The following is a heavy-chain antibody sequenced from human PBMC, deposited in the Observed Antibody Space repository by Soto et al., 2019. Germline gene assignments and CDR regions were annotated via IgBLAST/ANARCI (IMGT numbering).Heavy chain of an antibody. D-gene: IGHD3-3*01. J-gene: IGHJ4*02. Sequence: QVQLVQSESEVKKPGSSVRVSCKTSGGTFNTQPINWVRQAPGQGLEWMGGFVPILDTPYYAQKFQGRVTITADESTSIMYMELTSLTSDDTAVYYCAALPPWSGYVFDYWGQGTLVTVSP. CDR2: FVPILDTP. CDR3: AALPPWSGYVFDY. CDR1: GGTFNTQP. V-gene: IGHV1-69*12.